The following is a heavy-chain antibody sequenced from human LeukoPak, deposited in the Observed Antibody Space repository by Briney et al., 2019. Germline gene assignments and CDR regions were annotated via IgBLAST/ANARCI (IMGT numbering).Heavy chain of an antibody. CDR2: ISYDGSLK. CDR1: GFTFSSYG. D-gene: IGHD2-2*01. V-gene: IGHV3-30*03. CDR3: ARAPLYCSSTSCYSFDY. Sequence: GGSLRLSCAASGFTFSSYGIHWVRQAPGKGLEWVAIISYDGSLKYYADSVKGRFTASRDNSKNTLFLQMNSLRAEDTAVYYCARAPLYCSSTSCYSFDYGGQGTLVTVSS. J-gene: IGHJ4*02.